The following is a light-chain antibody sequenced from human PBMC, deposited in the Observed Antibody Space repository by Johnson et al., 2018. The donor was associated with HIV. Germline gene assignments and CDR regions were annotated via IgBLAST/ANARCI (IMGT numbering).Light chain of an antibody. CDR2: DNN. CDR3: GTWDSSLSAGPYV. Sequence: QAVLTQPPSVSAAPGQKVTISCSGSSSNIGNNYVSWYQQLPGTAPKLLIYDNNKRPSGIPDRFSGSKSGTSATLGITGLQTGEEADYYCGTWDSSLSAGPYVFGTGTNVTVL. J-gene: IGLJ1*01. V-gene: IGLV1-51*01. CDR1: SSNIGNNY.